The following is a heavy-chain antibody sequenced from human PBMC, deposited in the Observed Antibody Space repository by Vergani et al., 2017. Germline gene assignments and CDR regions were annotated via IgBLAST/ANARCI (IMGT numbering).Heavy chain of an antibody. Sequence: EVQLVESGGGLVKPGGSLRLSCAASGFTFDDYAMHWVRQAPGKGLEWVSGISWNSGSIGYADSVKGRFTISRDNSKNTLYLQMNSLRAEDTAVYYCAKVRQWLKIYGMDVWGQGTTVTVSS. CDR3: AKVRQWLKIYGMDV. V-gene: IGHV3-9*01. D-gene: IGHD6-19*01. CDR2: ISWNSGSI. CDR1: GFTFDDYA. J-gene: IGHJ6*02.